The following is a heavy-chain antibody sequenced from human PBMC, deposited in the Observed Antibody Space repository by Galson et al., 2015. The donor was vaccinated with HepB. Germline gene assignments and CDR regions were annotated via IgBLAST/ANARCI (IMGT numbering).Heavy chain of an antibody. CDR3: ARGPLVAAVSVFSGMDV. CDR2: IIPIFGTA. J-gene: IGHJ6*02. CDR1: GGTFSSYA. Sequence: SVKVSCKASGGTFSSYAISWVRQAPGQGLEWMGGIIPIFGTANYAQKFQGRVTITADESTSTAYMELSSLRSEDTAVYYCARGPLVAAVSVFSGMDVWGQGTTVTVSS. D-gene: IGHD6-13*01. V-gene: IGHV1-69*13.